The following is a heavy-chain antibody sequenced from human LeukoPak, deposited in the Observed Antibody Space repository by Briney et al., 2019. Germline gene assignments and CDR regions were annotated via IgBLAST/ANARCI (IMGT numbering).Heavy chain of an antibody. CDR1: GFSFSAYW. CDR2: INPAGTET. J-gene: IGHJ4*02. D-gene: IGHD2-15*01. Sequence: GGSLRLSCAASGFSFSAYWMTWVRQAPGTGLEWVANINPAGTETYYVDPVKGRFTISRDNAKNLLYLQMNSLRAEATAVYYCARFGYVAAVDLWGQGTLVTVSS. V-gene: IGHV3-7*01. CDR3: ARFGYVAAVDL.